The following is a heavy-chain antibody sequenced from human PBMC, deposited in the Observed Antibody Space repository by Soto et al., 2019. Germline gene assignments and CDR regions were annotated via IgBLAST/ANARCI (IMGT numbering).Heavy chain of an antibody. Sequence: SETLSLTCAVYGGSFSGYYWSWIRQPPGKGLEWIGEINHSGSTNYNPSLKSRVTISVDTSKNQFSLKLSSVTAADTAVYYCARGHTYYYGSGSLPSHSYYYYYGMDVWGQGTTVTVSS. J-gene: IGHJ6*02. V-gene: IGHV4-34*01. CDR1: GGSFSGYY. CDR2: INHSGST. D-gene: IGHD3-10*01. CDR3: ARGHTYYYGSGSLPSHSYYYYYGMDV.